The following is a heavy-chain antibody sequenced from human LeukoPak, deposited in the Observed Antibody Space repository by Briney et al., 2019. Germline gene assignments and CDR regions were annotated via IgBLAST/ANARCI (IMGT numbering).Heavy chain of an antibody. CDR2: ISWNSGSI. V-gene: IGHV3-9*01. CDR1: GFTFSSYG. D-gene: IGHD3-10*01. Sequence: PGGSLRLSCAASGFTFSSYGMHWVRQAPGKGLEWVSGISWNSGSIGYADSVKGRFTISRDNAKNSLYLQMNSLRAEDTALYYCAKSSYGSGSWFDPWGQGTLVTVSS. CDR3: AKSSYGSGSWFDP. J-gene: IGHJ5*02.